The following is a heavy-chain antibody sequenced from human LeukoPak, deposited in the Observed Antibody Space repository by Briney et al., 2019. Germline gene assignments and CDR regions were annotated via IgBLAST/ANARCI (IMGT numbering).Heavy chain of an antibody. CDR3: ACIPSRTYYYYYYMDV. J-gene: IGHJ6*03. CDR1: GFTFSSYE. CDR2: ISSSGSTI. V-gene: IGHV3-48*03. Sequence: GGSLRLSCAASGFTFSSYEMNWVRQAPGEGLEWGSYISSSGSTIYYADSVKGRFTISRDNAKNSLYLQMNSLRAEDTAVYYWACIPSRTYYYYYYMDVWGKGTTVTISS. D-gene: IGHD1-14*01.